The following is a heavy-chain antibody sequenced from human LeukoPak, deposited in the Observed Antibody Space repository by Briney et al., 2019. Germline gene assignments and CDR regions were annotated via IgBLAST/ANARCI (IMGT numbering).Heavy chain of an antibody. V-gene: IGHV1-46*01. CDR1: GYTFTSYY. D-gene: IGHD6-19*01. Sequence: ASVKVSCKASGYTFTSYYMHWVRQAPGQGLEWMGIINPSGGSTSYAQKFQGRVTMTRDMSTSTVYMELSSLRSEDMAVYYCARAVEYRSGPLTDLLPYYFDYWGQGTLVTVSS. CDR3: ARAVEYRSGPLTDLLPYYFDY. J-gene: IGHJ4*02. CDR2: INPSGGST.